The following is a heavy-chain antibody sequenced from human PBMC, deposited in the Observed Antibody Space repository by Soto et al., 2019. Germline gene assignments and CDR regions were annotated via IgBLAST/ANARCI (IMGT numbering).Heavy chain of an antibody. CDR3: ARHWTDDYFDY. Sequence: ETLSLTCTVSGGSISSYYWSWIRQPPGKGLEWIGYIYYSGSTNYNPSLKSRVTISVDTSKNQFSLKLSSVTAADTAVYYCARHWTDDYFDYWGQGTLVTVSS. CDR1: GGSISSYY. V-gene: IGHV4-59*08. J-gene: IGHJ4*02. CDR2: IYYSGST. D-gene: IGHD3-3*01.